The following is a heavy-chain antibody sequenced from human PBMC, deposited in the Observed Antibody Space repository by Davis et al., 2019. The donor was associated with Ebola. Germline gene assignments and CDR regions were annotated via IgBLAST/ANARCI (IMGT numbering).Heavy chain of an antibody. CDR3: AREVGETKLDQ. D-gene: IGHD1-26*01. CDR2: IIPVSGIP. J-gene: IGHJ4*02. V-gene: IGHV1-69*13. Sequence: SVKVSCKASGGTFNTYAISWVRQAPGQGLDWMGGIIPVSGIPKYAQKFQGRVTITADESTSTAYMELSSLRSEDTAMYYCAREVGETKLDQWGQGTLVTVSS. CDR1: GGTFNTYA.